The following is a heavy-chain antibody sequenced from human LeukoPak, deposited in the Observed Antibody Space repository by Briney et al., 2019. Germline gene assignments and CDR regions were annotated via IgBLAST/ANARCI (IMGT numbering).Heavy chain of an antibody. J-gene: IGHJ2*01. CDR2: INPVGSET. Sequence: GGSLRLSCAAPGFSFSEYWMSWVRQAPGKGLEWVANINPVGSETYYVDSVRGRFTISRDSSRNTLFLHMNTLRAEDTAIYYCAKDRTVGASYWYFDLWGRGTLVTVSS. D-gene: IGHD1-26*01. CDR1: GFSFSEYW. V-gene: IGHV3-7*03. CDR3: AKDRTVGASYWYFDL.